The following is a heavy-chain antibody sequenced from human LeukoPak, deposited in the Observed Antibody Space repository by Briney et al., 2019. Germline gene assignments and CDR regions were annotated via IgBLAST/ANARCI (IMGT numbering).Heavy chain of an antibody. V-gene: IGHV3-30*18. CDR1: GFTFSSYG. J-gene: IGHJ4*02. Sequence: GGSLRLSCAASGFTFSSYGMHWVRQAPGKGLEWVAVISYDGSNKYYADSVKGRFTISRDNSKNTLYLQMNSLRAEDTAMYYCAKDTKVAAAGMGYWGQGTLVTVSS. CDR3: AKDTKVAAAGMGY. D-gene: IGHD6-13*01. CDR2: ISYDGSNK.